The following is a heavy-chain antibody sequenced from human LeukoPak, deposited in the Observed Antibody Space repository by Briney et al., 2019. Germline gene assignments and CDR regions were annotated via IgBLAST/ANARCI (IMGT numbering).Heavy chain of an antibody. Sequence: PSETLSLTCTVSGGSISTYYWSWIRQPPGKGLEWIGYIYYSGSTNYNPSLKSRVTISVDTSKNQFSLKLSSVTAADTAVYYCARSVEGALDIWGQGTMVTVSS. CDR3: ARSVEGALDI. J-gene: IGHJ3*02. V-gene: IGHV4-59*01. CDR1: GGSISTYY. D-gene: IGHD1-26*01. CDR2: IYYSGST.